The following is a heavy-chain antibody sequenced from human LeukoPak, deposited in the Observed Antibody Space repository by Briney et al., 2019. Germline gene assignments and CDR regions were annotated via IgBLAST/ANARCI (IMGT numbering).Heavy chain of an antibody. CDR2: ISSSSSYI. Sequence: SGGSLRLSCAASGFTFSSYSMNWVRQAPGKGLEWVSSISSSSSYIYYADSVKGRFTISRDNAKNSLYLQMNSLRAEDTAVYYCARYGSGIGIDYWGQGTLVTVSS. V-gene: IGHV3-21*01. CDR1: GFTFSSYS. CDR3: ARYGSGIGIDY. J-gene: IGHJ4*02. D-gene: IGHD3-10*01.